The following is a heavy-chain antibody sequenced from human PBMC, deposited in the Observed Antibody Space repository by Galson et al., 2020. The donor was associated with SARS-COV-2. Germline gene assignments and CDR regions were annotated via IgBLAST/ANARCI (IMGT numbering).Heavy chain of an antibody. J-gene: IGHJ4*02. CDR2: IRSDESSK. CDR1: GFTFSSYG. Sequence: GGSLRLSCPASGFTFSSYGMHWVRQAPGKGLEWVAFIRSDESSKYYTDSVKGRFTISRDNSKNTLYLQMNSLRAEDTALYYCAKDQITGGSYVDYWCQGTLVTVSS. D-gene: IGHD1-20*01. V-gene: IGHV3-30*02. CDR3: AKDQITGGSYVDY.